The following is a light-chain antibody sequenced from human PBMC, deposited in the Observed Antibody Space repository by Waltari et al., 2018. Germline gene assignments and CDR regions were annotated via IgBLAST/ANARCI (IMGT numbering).Light chain of an antibody. V-gene: IGKV1-39*01. CDR2: AAS. Sequence: DIQMTQAPSTLSASVGDRVTITCRASQSISNYLNWYQQKPVEAPKLLIYAASSLQTGVPSRFSGSGSGTDFTLTISSLHPEDFATYYCQQSYNLPPYTFGQGTKIEIK. J-gene: IGKJ2*01. CDR3: QQSYNLPPYT. CDR1: QSISNY.